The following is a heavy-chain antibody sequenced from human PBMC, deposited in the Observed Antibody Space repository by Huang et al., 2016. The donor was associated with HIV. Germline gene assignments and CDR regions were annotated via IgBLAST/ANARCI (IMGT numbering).Heavy chain of an antibody. J-gene: IGHJ4*02. CDR2: VNHIGKN. Sequence: QVQLRQWGAGLVKPSETLSLTCAVYGGSFSGYYWTWIRQSPGKGLAWIGEVNHIGKNNYQPSLSRRVTISKDTAKNQCSLQLTSVSAADTGVYFCAREKAADSAWYGVYYFDYWGEGALVTVTS. D-gene: IGHD6-19*01. CDR3: AREKAADSAWYGVYYFDY. CDR1: GGSFSGYY. V-gene: IGHV4-34*01.